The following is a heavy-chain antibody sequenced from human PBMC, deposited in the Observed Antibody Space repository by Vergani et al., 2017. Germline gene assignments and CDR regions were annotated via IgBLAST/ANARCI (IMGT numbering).Heavy chain of an antibody. Sequence: VQLVESGGGVVQPGRSLRLSCAASGFTFNQYAMNWVRQAPGKGLEWVSGISGSGGNTYYAGSVKGRFTISRDSSKNTLYLQMNSLSAGDTAVYYCAKANPRNSGYDYLYYDHAMDVWGQGTTVTVSS. J-gene: IGHJ6*02. V-gene: IGHV3-23*04. CDR2: ISGSGGNT. D-gene: IGHD5-12*01. CDR1: GFTFNQYA. CDR3: AKANPRNSGYDYLYYDHAMDV.